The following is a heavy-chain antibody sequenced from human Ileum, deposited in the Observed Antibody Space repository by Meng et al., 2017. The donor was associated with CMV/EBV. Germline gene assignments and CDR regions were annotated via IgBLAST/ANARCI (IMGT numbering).Heavy chain of an antibody. D-gene: IGHD6-19*01. CDR2: IYYSGST. Sequence: SQTLSLTCTVSGGSISSSSYYWGWLRQPPGKGLEWIGSIYYSGSTYYNPSLKSRVTISVDTSKNQFSLKLSSVTAADTAVYYCARQQAGDAFDIWGQGTMVTVSS. CDR1: GGSISSSSYY. CDR3: ARQQAGDAFDI. J-gene: IGHJ3*02. V-gene: IGHV4-39*01.